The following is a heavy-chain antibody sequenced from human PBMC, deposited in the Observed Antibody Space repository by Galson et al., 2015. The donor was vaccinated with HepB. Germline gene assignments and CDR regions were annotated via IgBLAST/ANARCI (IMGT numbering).Heavy chain of an antibody. CDR2: ISSDGSNK. D-gene: IGHD2-2*01. CDR1: GFTFSSYA. V-gene: IGHV3-30-3*01. J-gene: IGHJ4*02. Sequence: SLRLSCAASGFTFSSYAMHWVRQAPGKGLEWVAVISSDGSNKYYADSVKGRFTISRDNSKNTLYLQMNSLRAEDTAVYYCARGVPYCSSTSCYAARIDYWGQGTLVTVSS. CDR3: ARGVPYCSSTSCYAARIDY.